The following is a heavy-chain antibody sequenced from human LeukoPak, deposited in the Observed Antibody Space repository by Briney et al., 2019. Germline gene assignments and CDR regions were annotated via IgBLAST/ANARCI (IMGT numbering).Heavy chain of an antibody. CDR3: ARDTVVGATNLPTYYFDY. V-gene: IGHV1-24*01. CDR1: GYTFTGYY. J-gene: IGHJ4*02. D-gene: IGHD1-26*01. Sequence: ASVKVSCKASGYTFTGYYMHWVRQAPGKGLEWMGGFDPEDGETIYAQKFQGRVTMTEDTSTDTAYMELNSLRSDDTAVYYCARDTVVGATNLPTYYFDYWGQGTLVTVSS. CDR2: FDPEDGET.